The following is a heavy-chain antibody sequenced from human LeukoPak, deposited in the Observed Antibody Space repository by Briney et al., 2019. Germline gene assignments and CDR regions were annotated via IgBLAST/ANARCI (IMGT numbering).Heavy chain of an antibody. CDR3: ARGGVGIVVVPAAIGFIDY. Sequence: SETLSLTCTVSGYSISSGYYWGWIRPPPGKGLEWIGSIYHSGSTYYNPSLKSRVTISVDTSKNQFSLKLSSVTAADTAVYYCARGGVGIVVVPAAIGFIDYWGQGTLVTVSS. CDR2: IYHSGST. CDR1: GYSISSGYY. J-gene: IGHJ4*02. V-gene: IGHV4-38-2*02. D-gene: IGHD2-2*02.